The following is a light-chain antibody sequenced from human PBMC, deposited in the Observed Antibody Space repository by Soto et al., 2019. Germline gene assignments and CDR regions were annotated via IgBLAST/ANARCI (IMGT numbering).Light chain of an antibody. Sequence: EIVLTQSPGILSLSPGERATLSCRASQSVSSGYLAWYQQKPGQAPRLLIYGASSRATGISDRFSGSGSGTDFTLTISRLEPEDFAVYYCQQYGSSPSFGGGTKVDIK. CDR3: QQYGSSPS. J-gene: IGKJ4*01. V-gene: IGKV3-20*01. CDR1: QSVSSGY. CDR2: GAS.